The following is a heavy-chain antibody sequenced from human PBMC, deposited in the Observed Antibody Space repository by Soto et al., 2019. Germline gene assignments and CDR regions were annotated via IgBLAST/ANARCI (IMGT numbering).Heavy chain of an antibody. CDR1: GFTFSSYG. CDR2: IWYDGSNK. J-gene: IGHJ5*02. D-gene: IGHD1-26*01. V-gene: IGHV3-33*01. CDR3: ARSSGSVGWFDP. Sequence: QVQLVESGGGVVQPGRSLRLSCAASGFTFSSYGMHWVRQAPGKGLEWVAVIWYDGSNKYYADSVKGRFTISRDNSKNTLYLQMNSLRAAETAVYYCARSSGSVGWFDPWGQGTLVTVSS.